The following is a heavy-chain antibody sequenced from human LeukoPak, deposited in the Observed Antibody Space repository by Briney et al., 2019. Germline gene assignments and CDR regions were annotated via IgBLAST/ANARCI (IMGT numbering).Heavy chain of an antibody. Sequence: GGSLRLSCAASGFTFSNYAMSWVRQAPGRGLEWVSYISSSGSTIYYADSVKGRFTISRDNAKNSLYLQMNSLRAEDTAVCYCARGQLYYDSSGYPLFDYWGQGTLVTVSS. J-gene: IGHJ4*02. CDR3: ARGQLYYDSSGYPLFDY. D-gene: IGHD3-22*01. V-gene: IGHV3-11*01. CDR2: ISSSGSTI. CDR1: GFTFSNYA.